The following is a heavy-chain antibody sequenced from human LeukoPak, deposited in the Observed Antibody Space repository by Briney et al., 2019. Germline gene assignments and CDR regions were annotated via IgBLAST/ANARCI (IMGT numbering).Heavy chain of an antibody. D-gene: IGHD3-10*01. J-gene: IGHJ5*02. CDR2: INHSGST. Sequence: SETLSLTCAVYGGSFSGYCWSWIRQPPGKGLEWIGEINHSGSTNYKPSLKSRVTISVDTSKNQFSLKLSSVTAADTAVYYCARRPVTMVRGVYRFDPWGQGTLVTVSS. CDR1: GGSFSGYC. CDR3: ARRPVTMVRGVYRFDP. V-gene: IGHV4-34*01.